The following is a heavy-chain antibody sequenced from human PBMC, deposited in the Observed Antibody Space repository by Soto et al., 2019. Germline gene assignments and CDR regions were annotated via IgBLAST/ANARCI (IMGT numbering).Heavy chain of an antibody. Sequence: ASVKVSCKASGGTFSSYAISWVRQAPGQGLEWMGGIIPIFGTANYAQKFQGRVTITADESTSTAYMELSSLRSEDTAVYYCAKDLMTHPRHFDYWGQGTLVTVSS. CDR2: IIPIFGTA. J-gene: IGHJ4*02. CDR1: GGTFSSYA. CDR3: AKDLMTHPRHFDY. V-gene: IGHV1-69*13. D-gene: IGHD2-21*02.